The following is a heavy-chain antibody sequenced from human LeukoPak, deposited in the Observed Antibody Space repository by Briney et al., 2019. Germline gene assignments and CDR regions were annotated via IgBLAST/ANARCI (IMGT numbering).Heavy chain of an antibody. V-gene: IGHV1-18*01. D-gene: IGHD2-15*01. J-gene: IGHJ4*02. Sequence: EASVKVSCKASGYTFTSYGISWVRQAPGQGLEWMGWISAYNGNTNYAQKLQGRVTMTTDTSTSTAYMELRSLRSDDTAVYYCARRYCSGGSCYVDFDYWGQGTLVTVSS. CDR1: GYTFTSYG. CDR2: ISAYNGNT. CDR3: ARRYCSGGSCYVDFDY.